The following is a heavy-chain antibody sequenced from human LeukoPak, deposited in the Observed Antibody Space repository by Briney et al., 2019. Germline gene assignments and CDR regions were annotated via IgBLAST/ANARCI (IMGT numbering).Heavy chain of an antibody. CDR1: GFTLSSYA. Sequence: PGGSLRLPCAASGFTLSSYAMHWVRQAPGKGLEYVSAISSNGGSTYYANSVKGRFTISRDNSKNTLYLQMSSLRDEDMAVYYCARVSLVMITFGGVIVIPGAFDIWGQGTMVTVSS. V-gene: IGHV3-64*01. CDR2: ISSNGGST. J-gene: IGHJ3*02. D-gene: IGHD3-16*02. CDR3: ARVSLVMITFGGVIVIPGAFDI.